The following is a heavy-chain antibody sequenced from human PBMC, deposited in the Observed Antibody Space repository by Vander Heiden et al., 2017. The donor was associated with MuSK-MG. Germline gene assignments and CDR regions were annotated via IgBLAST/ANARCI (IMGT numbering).Heavy chain of an antibody. V-gene: IGHV3-48*03. CDR3: ARGNYDEPLDF. CDR1: GFTFSRYE. CDR2: ISGTDSSI. D-gene: IGHD1-7*01. J-gene: IGHJ4*02. Sequence: EVQLVESGGGLVQPGGSLRLSCAGSGFTFSRYEMNWVRQAPGKGLECISYISGTDSSIYYADSVKGRFTISRDNAKNALYLQMNSLRAEDTALYYCARGNYDEPLDFWGQGTLVTVSS.